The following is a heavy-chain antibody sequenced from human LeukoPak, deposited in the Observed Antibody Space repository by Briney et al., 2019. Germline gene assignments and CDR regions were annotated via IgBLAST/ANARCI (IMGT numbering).Heavy chain of an antibody. J-gene: IGHJ6*03. V-gene: IGHV3-23*01. CDR2: ISSSGGST. CDR1: GFTFSSYA. CDR3: AKAPGISAYYYMDV. D-gene: IGHD3-3*02. Sequence: GGSLRLSCAASGFTFSSYAMSWVRQAPGKGLEWVSAISSSGGSTYYADSVKGRFTISRDNSKNTLYLQMNSLRAEDTAVYYCAKAPGISAYYYMDVWGKGTTVTLSS.